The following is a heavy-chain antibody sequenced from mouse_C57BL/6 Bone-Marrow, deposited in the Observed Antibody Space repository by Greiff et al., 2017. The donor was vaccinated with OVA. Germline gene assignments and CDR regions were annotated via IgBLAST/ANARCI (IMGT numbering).Heavy chain of an antibody. CDR2: INPNNGGT. D-gene: IGHD2-3*01. J-gene: IGHJ1*03. V-gene: IGHV1-22*01. Sequence: VQLKESGPELVKPGASVKMSCKASGYTFTDYNMHWVKQSHGKSLEWIGYINPNNGGTSYNQKFKGKATLTVNKSSSTAYMELRSLTSEDSAVYYCAMMRGYFDVWGTGTTVTVSS. CDR3: AMMRGYFDV. CDR1: GYTFTDYN.